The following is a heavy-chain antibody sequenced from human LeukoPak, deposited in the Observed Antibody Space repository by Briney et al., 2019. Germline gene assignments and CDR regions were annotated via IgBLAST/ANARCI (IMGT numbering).Heavy chain of an antibody. CDR2: INASNGNT. Sequence: ASVKVSCKASGYTFTSYAMHWVRQAPGQRLEWMGWINASNGNTKYSQKFQGRVTITRDTSASTAYMELSSLRSEDTAVYYCARVITMVRGGLGYWGQGTLVTASS. D-gene: IGHD3-10*01. CDR1: GYTFTSYA. V-gene: IGHV1-3*01. J-gene: IGHJ4*02. CDR3: ARVITMVRGGLGY.